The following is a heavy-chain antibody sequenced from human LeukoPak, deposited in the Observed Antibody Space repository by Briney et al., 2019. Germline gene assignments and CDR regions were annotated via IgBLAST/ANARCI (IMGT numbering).Heavy chain of an antibody. CDR3: ASAAGPFDN. Sequence: GGSLRLSCAASGFSFSTYGMHWVRQAPGKGLEWVAFIRYDGSNKDYADSVKGRFTISRDNSKNTLYLQMNSLRVEDTAVYYCASAAGPFDNWGQGTLVTVSS. V-gene: IGHV3-30*02. CDR1: GFSFSTYG. J-gene: IGHJ4*02. D-gene: IGHD6-13*01. CDR2: IRYDGSNK.